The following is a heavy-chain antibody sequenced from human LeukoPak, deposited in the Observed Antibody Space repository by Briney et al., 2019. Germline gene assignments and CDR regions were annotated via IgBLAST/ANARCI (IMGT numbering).Heavy chain of an antibody. Sequence: GGSLRLSCVVSEFTFSEYWMTWVRQAPGKGLEWVANIKVDGSEKYYVDSVRDRFTISRDNAKNSLYLQMNSLRAEDTAVYYCARGPIVVAYDAFDIWGQGTMVTVSS. CDR2: IKVDGSEK. J-gene: IGHJ3*02. V-gene: IGHV3-7*04. CDR1: EFTFSEYW. D-gene: IGHD3-22*01. CDR3: ARGPIVVAYDAFDI.